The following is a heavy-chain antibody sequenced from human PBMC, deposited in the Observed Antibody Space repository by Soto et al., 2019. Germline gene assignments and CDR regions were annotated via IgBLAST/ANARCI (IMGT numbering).Heavy chain of an antibody. J-gene: IGHJ4*02. CDR2: IYYSGST. CDR3: AAGSYGNFDY. Sequence: PSETLSLTCTASGGSVSSGSYYWSWIRQPPGKGLEWIGYIYYSGSTNYNPSLKSRVTISVDTSKNQFSLKLSSVTAADTAVYYCAAGSYGNFDYWGQGTLVTVSS. CDR1: GGSVSSGSYY. V-gene: IGHV4-61*01. D-gene: IGHD1-26*01.